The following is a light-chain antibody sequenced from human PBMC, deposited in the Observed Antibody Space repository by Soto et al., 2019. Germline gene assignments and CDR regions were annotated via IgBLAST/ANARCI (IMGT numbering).Light chain of an antibody. V-gene: IGKV3-20*01. CDR3: QQYDSRPLP. J-gene: IGKJ4*01. CDR1: QSVTTNY. CDR2: AAS. Sequence: EVVLTQSPGTVSLSPGERATLSCRASQSVTTNYLAWYQQKPGQAPRLLIYAASSRATGIPDRFSGSGSGTDFTLSISRVESEDFAVYYCQQYDSRPLPFGGGTKVEIK.